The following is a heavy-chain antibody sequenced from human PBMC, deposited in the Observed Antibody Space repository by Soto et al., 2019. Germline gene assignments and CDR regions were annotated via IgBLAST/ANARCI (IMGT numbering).Heavy chain of an antibody. Sequence: QVQLVESGGGVVQPGRSLRLSCAASGFTFSSYGMHWVRQAPGKGLEWVAVISYGGSNKYYADSVKGRFTISRDNSKKTLYLQMNSLRAEDTAVYYCAKTYYDILTGYLGAFDIWDQGTMVTVSS. CDR3: AKTYYDILTGYLGAFDI. CDR2: ISYGGSNK. CDR1: GFTFSSYG. V-gene: IGHV3-30*18. D-gene: IGHD3-9*01. J-gene: IGHJ3*02.